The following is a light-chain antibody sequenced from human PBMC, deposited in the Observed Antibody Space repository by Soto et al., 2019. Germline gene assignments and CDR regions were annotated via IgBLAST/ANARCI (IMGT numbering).Light chain of an antibody. J-gene: IGLJ2*01. CDR3: ATWDDTLSGVV. CDR2: AND. V-gene: IGLV1-47*02. CDR1: SSNIGSNY. Sequence: QSVVTQPPSASATPGQRVTISCSGSSSNIGSNYVYWYQQVTGTAPKVLIYANDQRPSGVPDRFSGSKSGTAASLAISGLRSEDEADYYCATWDDTLSGVVFGGGTKVTVL.